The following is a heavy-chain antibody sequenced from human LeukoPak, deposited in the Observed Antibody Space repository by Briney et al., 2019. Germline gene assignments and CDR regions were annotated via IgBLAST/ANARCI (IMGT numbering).Heavy chain of an antibody. CDR2: MNPNSGNT. V-gene: IGHV1-8*02. J-gene: IGHJ4*02. CDR3: ARWPAAVLSY. Sequence: ASVKVSCKASGYTFTSYGISWVRQAPGQGLEWMGWMNPNSGNTGYAQKFQGRVTMTRNTSISTAYMELSSLRSEDTAVYYCARWPAAVLSYWGQGTLVTVSS. CDR1: GYTFTSYG. D-gene: IGHD3-3*02.